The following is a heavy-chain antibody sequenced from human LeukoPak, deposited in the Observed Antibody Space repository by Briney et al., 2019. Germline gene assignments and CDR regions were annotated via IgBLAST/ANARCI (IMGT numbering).Heavy chain of an antibody. J-gene: IGHJ4*02. CDR1: GGSFSGYY. Sequence: SETLSLTCAVYGGSFSGYYWSWIRQPPGKGLEWIGEINHSGSTNYNPSLESRVTISVDTSKNQFSLKLSSVTAADTAVYYCARGGQVVTPNPVDYWGQGTLVTVSS. CDR2: INHSGST. CDR3: ARGGQVVTPNPVDY. V-gene: IGHV4-34*01. D-gene: IGHD4-23*01.